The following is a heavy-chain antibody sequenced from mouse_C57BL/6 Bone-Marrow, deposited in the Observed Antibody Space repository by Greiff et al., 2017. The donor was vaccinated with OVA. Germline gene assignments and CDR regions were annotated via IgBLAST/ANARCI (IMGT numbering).Heavy chain of an antibody. Sequence: VKLKQPGAELVKPGASVKVSCKASGYTFTSYWMHWVKQRPGQGLEWIGRIHPSDSDTNYNQKFKGKATLTVDKSSSTAYMQLSSLTSEDSAVYYCAIRAYDGYYVRYFDVWGTGTTVTVSS. CDR3: AIRAYDGYYVRYFDV. V-gene: IGHV1-74*01. D-gene: IGHD2-3*01. CDR2: IHPSDSDT. J-gene: IGHJ1*03. CDR1: GYTFTSYW.